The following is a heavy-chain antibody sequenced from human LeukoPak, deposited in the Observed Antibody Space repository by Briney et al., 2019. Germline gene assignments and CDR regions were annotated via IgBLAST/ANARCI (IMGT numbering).Heavy chain of an antibody. CDR2: IHYSGGST. V-gene: IGHV3-23*01. CDR1: GFTFSNYA. J-gene: IGHJ4*02. CDR3: VNAPAYGLPLY. Sequence: GGSLRLSCAASGFTFSNYALSWVRQAPGKGLEWASAIHYSGGSTYYADSVKGRFTISRDNSKNTLYLQMNSLRVEDTAVYYCVNAPAYGLPLYWGQGTLVSVSS. D-gene: IGHD4-17*01.